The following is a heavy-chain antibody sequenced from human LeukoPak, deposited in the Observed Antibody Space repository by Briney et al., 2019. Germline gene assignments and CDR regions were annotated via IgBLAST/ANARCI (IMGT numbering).Heavy chain of an antibody. J-gene: IGHJ6*03. Sequence: GGSLRLSCAASGFTFSSYAMHWVRQAPGKGLEWVAVISYDGSNKYYADSVKGRFTISRDNSKNTLYLQMNSLRAEDTAVYYCARDGRDGGSYYYYYYMDVWGKGTTVTVSS. D-gene: IGHD4-23*01. CDR2: ISYDGSNK. CDR1: GFTFSSYA. CDR3: ARDGRDGGSYYYYYYMDV. V-gene: IGHV3-30-3*01.